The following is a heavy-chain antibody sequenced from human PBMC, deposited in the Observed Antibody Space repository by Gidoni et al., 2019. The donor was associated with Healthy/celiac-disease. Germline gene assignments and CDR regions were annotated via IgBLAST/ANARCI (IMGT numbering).Heavy chain of an antibody. CDR3: AHRITIFGVVTQFDY. V-gene: IGHV2-5*01. CDR2: IYWNDDK. D-gene: IGHD3-3*01. CDR1: GFSLSTSGVG. J-gene: IGHJ4*02. Sequence: QITLKESGPTLVKPTQTLTLTCTFSGFSLSTSGVGVGWIRQPPGKALEWLALIYWNDDKRYSPSLKSRLTITKDTSKNQVVLTMTNMDPVDTATYYCAHRITIFGVVTQFDYWGQGTLVTVSS.